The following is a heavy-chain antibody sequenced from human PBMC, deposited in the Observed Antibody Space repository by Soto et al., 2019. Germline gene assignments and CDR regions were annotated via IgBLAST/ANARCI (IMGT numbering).Heavy chain of an antibody. CDR3: ARSSSPTGLERLPYYYYYGMDV. CDR1: GGTFSSYA. Sequence: ASVKVSFKASGGTFSSYAISWVRQAPGQGLEWMGGIIPIFVTANYAQKFQGRVTITAGESTSTAYMELSSLRSEDTAVYYCARSSSPTGLERLPYYYYYGMDVSGQGTTVTVSS. D-gene: IGHD1-1*01. CDR2: IIPIFVTA. V-gene: IGHV1-69*13. J-gene: IGHJ6*02.